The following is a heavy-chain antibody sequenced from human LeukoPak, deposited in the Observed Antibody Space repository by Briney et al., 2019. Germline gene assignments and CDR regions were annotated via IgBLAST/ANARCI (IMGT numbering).Heavy chain of an antibody. CDR1: GYTFTGYY. J-gene: IGHJ5*02. CDR3: ARDPTPSSPRLAFFDNWFDP. CDR2: INPNSGGT. D-gene: IGHD6-13*01. V-gene: IGHV1-2*06. Sequence: ASVKVSCKASGYTFTGYYMHWVRQAPGQGLEWMGRINPNSGGTNYAQKFQGRVTMTRDTSNSTAYMELSRLRSDDTAVYYCARDPTPSSPRLAFFDNWFDPWGQGTLVTVSS.